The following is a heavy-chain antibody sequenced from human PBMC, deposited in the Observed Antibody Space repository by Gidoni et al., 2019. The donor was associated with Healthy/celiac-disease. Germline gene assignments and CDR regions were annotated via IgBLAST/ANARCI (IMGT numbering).Heavy chain of an antibody. D-gene: IGHD4-17*01. CDR3: ASRNDYGDYDYYY. V-gene: IGHV4-34*01. CDR1: GGSFSGYY. CDR2: INHSGST. J-gene: IGHJ4*02. Sequence: QVQLQQWGAGLLKPSETLSLTCAVYGGSFSGYYWSWIRQPPGKGLEWIGEINHSGSTNYNPSLKSRVTISVDTSKYQFSLKLSSVTAADTAVYYCASRNDYGDYDYYYWGQGTLVTVSS.